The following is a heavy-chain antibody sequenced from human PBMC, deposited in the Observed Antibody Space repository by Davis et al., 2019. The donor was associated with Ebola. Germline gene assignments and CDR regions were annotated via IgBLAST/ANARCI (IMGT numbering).Heavy chain of an antibody. V-gene: IGHV4-59*08. J-gene: IGHJ5*02. CDR1: GGSIKNYY. CDR2: IHYSGRT. Sequence: SETLSLTCSVSGGSIKNYYWSWIRQPPGMGLEWIGYIHYSGRTIYNPSLRGRVTISIDTSKNQFSLKLSSVTAADTAVYFCAKAYDSSGYAWFGPWGQGTLVTVSS. CDR3: AKAYDSSGYAWFGP. D-gene: IGHD3-22*01.